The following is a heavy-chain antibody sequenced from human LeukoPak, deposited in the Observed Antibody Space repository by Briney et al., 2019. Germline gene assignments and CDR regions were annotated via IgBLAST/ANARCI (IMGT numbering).Heavy chain of an antibody. CDR3: AGGSSGWYYFDY. Sequence: GGSLRLSCAASGFTFSSYAMSWVRQAPGKGLEWVSAISGSGGSTYYADSVKGRFTISRDNSKNTLYLQMNCLRAEDTAVYYCAGGSSGWYYFDYWGQGTLVTVSS. V-gene: IGHV3-23*01. CDR2: ISGSGGST. D-gene: IGHD6-19*01. J-gene: IGHJ4*02. CDR1: GFTFSSYA.